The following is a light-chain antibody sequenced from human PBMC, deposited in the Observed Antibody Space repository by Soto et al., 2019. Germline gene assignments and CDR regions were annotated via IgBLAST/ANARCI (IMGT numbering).Light chain of an antibody. CDR1: QSISSW. CDR2: KAS. V-gene: IGKV1-5*03. J-gene: IGKJ2*01. CDR3: QQYNIETT. Sequence: DIQMTQSPSTLSASVGDRVTITCRASQSISSWLAWYQQKPGKAPKLLIYKASSLESGVPSRFSGSGSGTEFTLTISSLQPDDFATYYCQQYNIETTFGQGTKLEIK.